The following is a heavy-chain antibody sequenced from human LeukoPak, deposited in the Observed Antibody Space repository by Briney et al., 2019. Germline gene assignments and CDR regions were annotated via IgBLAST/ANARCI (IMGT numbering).Heavy chain of an antibody. V-gene: IGHV3-23*01. CDR3: AKVQEMGTIYPPFQY. CDR1: GFTFSSYA. Sequence: GGSLRLSCAASGFTFSSYAMIWVRRAPGKGLEWVSAISSNGGTTFYSDSVKGRFTISRDNSKNTLSLQLNSLRAADTAIYYCAKVQEMGTIYPPFQYWGQGALVTVSS. CDR2: ISSNGGTT. D-gene: IGHD5-24*01. J-gene: IGHJ4*02.